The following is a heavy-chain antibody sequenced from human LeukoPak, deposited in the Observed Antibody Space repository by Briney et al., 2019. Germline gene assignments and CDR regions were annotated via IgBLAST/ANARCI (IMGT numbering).Heavy chain of an antibody. CDR1: GGSISSSNYY. CDR3: AHFKGGSFDF. V-gene: IGHV4-39*01. CDR2: IYYSGNT. D-gene: IGHD1-26*01. Sequence: PSETLSLTCTVSGGSISSSNYYWGWFRQPPGKGLEWIGSIYYSGNTYYNPSLKSRVTISVDTSKNQFSLKLTSVTAADTAVYYCAHFKGGSFDFWGQGTMVTVSS. J-gene: IGHJ3*01.